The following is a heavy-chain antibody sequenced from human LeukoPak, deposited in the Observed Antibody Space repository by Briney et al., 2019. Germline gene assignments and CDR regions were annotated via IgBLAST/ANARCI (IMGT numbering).Heavy chain of an antibody. J-gene: IGHJ4*02. CDR1: GFTFSTYG. D-gene: IGHD2-2*01. CDR3: AAPGVPAATYYFDY. CDR2: IRYDGSNK. Sequence: TGGSLRLSCAASGFTFSTYGVHWVRQAPGKGLEWVAFIRYDGSNKYYADSVKGRFTISRDNSKNTVYLQMNSLRAEDTAVYYCAAPGVPAATYYFDYWGQGTLVTVSS. V-gene: IGHV3-30*02.